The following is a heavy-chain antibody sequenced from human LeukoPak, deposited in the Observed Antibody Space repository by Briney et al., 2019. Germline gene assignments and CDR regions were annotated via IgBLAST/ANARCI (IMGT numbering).Heavy chain of an antibody. CDR1: GGSISSYY. J-gene: IGHJ6*03. V-gene: IGHV4-59*01. CDR3: ARDRAGFRRTGNYYYMDV. CDR2: IYYSGST. D-gene: IGHD6-19*01. Sequence: SETLSLTCTVSGGSISSYYWSWIRQPPGKGLEWIGYIYYSGSTNHNPSLKSRATISVDTSKNQFSLKLSSVTAADTAVYYCARDRAGFRRTGNYYYMDVWGKGTTVTVSS.